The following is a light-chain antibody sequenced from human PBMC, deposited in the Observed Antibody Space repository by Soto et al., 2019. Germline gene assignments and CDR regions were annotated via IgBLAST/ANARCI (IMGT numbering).Light chain of an antibody. J-gene: IGKJ1*01. CDR1: QGIVND. CDR3: LQHNSYPRT. V-gene: IGKV1-17*01. Sequence: DIQMTQSPSTLSASVGDRVTITCRASQGIVNDVCWYQQKPGKAPKRLIYLTYSLQTGVPSRFSGSGSGTDFSLTISSLQPEDFATYFCLQHNSYPRTFGQGTKVDIK. CDR2: LTY.